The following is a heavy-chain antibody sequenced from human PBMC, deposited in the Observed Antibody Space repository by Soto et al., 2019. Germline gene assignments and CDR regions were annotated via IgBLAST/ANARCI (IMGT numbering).Heavy chain of an antibody. J-gene: IGHJ6*02. V-gene: IGHV1-69*12. D-gene: IGHD1-1*01. Sequence: QVQLVQSGAEVKKPGSSVKVSCKASGGTFSSYAIDWVRQAPEQGLEWMGGIIPIFGTTNYAQKLQGRVKLTADESTRTAYMEVSTLRSEDTAVYYCARGTVTGSEYNYYYYGMDVWGQGTTVTVSS. CDR2: IIPIFGTT. CDR3: ARGTVTGSEYNYYYYGMDV. CDR1: GGTFSSYA.